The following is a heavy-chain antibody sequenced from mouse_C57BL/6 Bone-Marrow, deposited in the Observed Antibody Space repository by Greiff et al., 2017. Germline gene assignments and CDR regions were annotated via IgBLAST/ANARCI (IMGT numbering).Heavy chain of an antibody. Sequence: VKLVESGGDLVKPGGSLKLSCAASGFTFSSYGMSWVRQTPDKRLEWVATISSGGSYTYYPDSVKGRFTISRDNAKNTLYLQMSSLKSEDTAMYYCARQGYYYGSDWYFDVWGTGTTVTVSS. D-gene: IGHD1-1*01. J-gene: IGHJ1*03. CDR1: GFTFSSYG. CDR2: ISSGGSYT. V-gene: IGHV5-6*02. CDR3: ARQGYYYGSDWYFDV.